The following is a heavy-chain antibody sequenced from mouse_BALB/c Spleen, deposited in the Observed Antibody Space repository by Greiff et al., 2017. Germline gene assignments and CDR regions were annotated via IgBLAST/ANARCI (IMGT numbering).Heavy chain of an antibody. CDR3: ASSIVTVPYYAMDY. V-gene: IGHV5-6-5*01. D-gene: IGHD2-12*01. CDR2: ISSGGST. Sequence: EVKLMESGGGLVKPGGSLKLSCAASGFTFSSYAMSWVRQTPEKRLEWVASISSGGSTYYPDSVKGRFTISRDNARNILYLQMSSLRSEDTAMYYCASSIVTVPYYAMDYWGQGTSVTVSS. CDR1: GFTFSSYA. J-gene: IGHJ4*01.